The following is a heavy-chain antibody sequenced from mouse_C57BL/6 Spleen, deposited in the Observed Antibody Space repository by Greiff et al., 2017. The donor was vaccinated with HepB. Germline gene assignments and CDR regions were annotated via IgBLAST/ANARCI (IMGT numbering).Heavy chain of an antibody. Sequence: VKLQQSGPELVKPGASVKISCKASGYAFSSSWMNWVKQRPGKGLEWIGRIYPGDGDTNYNGKFKGKATLTADKSSSTAYMQLSSLTSEDSAVYFCARKDYYGSRSMDYWGQGTSVTVSS. J-gene: IGHJ4*01. CDR3: ARKDYYGSRSMDY. D-gene: IGHD1-1*01. CDR1: GYAFSSSW. V-gene: IGHV1-82*01. CDR2: IYPGDGDT.